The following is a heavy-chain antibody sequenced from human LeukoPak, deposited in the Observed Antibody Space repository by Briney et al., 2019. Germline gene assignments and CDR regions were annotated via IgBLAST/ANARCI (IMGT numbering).Heavy chain of an antibody. CDR1: GFTFSSYA. J-gene: IGHJ4*02. V-gene: IGHV3-30*04. CDR3: ARDLGSGDWRMLCDY. D-gene: IGHD2-21*02. Sequence: PGGSLRLSCAASGFTFSSYAMHWVRQAPGKGLEWVAVISYDGSNKYYADSVKGRFTISRDYSKNTLYLQMSSLRTEDTAVYYCARDLGSGDWRMLCDYWGQGTLVSVSS. CDR2: ISYDGSNK.